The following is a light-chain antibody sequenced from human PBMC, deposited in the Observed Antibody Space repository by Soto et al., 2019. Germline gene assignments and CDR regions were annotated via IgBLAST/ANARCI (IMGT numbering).Light chain of an antibody. Sequence: IQMTQSPSSLSASVRDRVTITCRASQSIARYLNWYQQKPGKAPRLLIYGAFVLQSGVPSRFSGNGSGTDFTLTITSLQPEDFAMYYCQQRYSTPFTFGGGTKVEI. CDR1: QSIARY. CDR3: QQRYSTPFT. V-gene: IGKV1-39*01. J-gene: IGKJ4*01. CDR2: GAF.